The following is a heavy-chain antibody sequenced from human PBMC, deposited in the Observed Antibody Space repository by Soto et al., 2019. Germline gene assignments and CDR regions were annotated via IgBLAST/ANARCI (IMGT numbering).Heavy chain of an antibody. CDR1: GGSFSGYY. J-gene: IGHJ6*02. CDR2: INHSGST. Sequence: SETLSLTCAVYGGSFSGYYWSWIRQPPGKGLEWIGEINHSGSTNYNPSLKSRVTISVDTSKNQFSLKLSSVTAADTAVYYCSRVPKYYYGSGSYSLVDYYGMDVWGQGTTVTVSS. D-gene: IGHD3-10*01. CDR3: SRVPKYYYGSGSYSLVDYYGMDV. V-gene: IGHV4-34*01.